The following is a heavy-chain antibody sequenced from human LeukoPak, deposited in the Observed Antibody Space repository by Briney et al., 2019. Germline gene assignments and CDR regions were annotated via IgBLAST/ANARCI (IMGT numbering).Heavy chain of an antibody. Sequence: SQTLSLTCAVSGGSISSGGYSWSWIRQPPGKGLEWIGYIYHSGSTYYNPFLKSRVTISVDRSKNQFSLKLSSVTAADTAVYYCARVRSSGLDYWGQGTLVTVSS. J-gene: IGHJ4*02. CDR1: GGSISSGGYS. CDR2: IYHSGST. CDR3: ARVRSSGLDY. V-gene: IGHV4-30-2*01. D-gene: IGHD6-19*01.